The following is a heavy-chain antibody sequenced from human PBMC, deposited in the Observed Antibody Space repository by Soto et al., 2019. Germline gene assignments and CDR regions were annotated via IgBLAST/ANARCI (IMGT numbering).Heavy chain of an antibody. V-gene: IGHV1-69*01. Sequence: QVQLVQSGAEVKKPGSSVKVSCKASGGTFSSYAISWVRQAPGQGLEWMVGIIPIFGTANYAQKFQGRVTITADESTSTAYMELSSLRSEDTAVYYCARGVGFIAVAGTSWFDPWGQGTLVTVSS. CDR2: IIPIFGTA. CDR3: ARGVGFIAVAGTSWFDP. CDR1: GGTFSSYA. D-gene: IGHD6-19*01. J-gene: IGHJ5*02.